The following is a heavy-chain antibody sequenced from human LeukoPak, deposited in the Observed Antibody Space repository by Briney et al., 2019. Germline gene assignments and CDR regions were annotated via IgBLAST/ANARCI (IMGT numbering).Heavy chain of an antibody. CDR3: ARRAGRRCYFDY. J-gene: IGHJ4*02. CDR1: GFTFSSYS. V-gene: IGHV3-48*01. CDR2: IISSSSTI. Sequence: GGSLRLSCAASGFTFSSYSMNWVRQAPGKGLEWVSYIISSSSTIYYAYSVKGRFTISRDNAKNSLYLQMNSLRAGETAVYYCARRAGRRCYFDYWGQGTLVTVSS. D-gene: IGHD4-17*01.